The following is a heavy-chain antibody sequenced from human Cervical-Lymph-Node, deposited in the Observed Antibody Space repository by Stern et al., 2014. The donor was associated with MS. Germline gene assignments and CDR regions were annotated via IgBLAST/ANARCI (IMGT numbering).Heavy chain of an antibody. V-gene: IGHV5-51*03. CDR3: ARRGSSTTYYYYGMDV. CDR2: IYPGDSDT. CDR1: GYSFTSYW. J-gene: IGHJ6*02. D-gene: IGHD6-6*01. Sequence: VQLGQSGAEVKKPGESLKISCKGSGYSFTSYWIAWVRQMPGKGLEWMGIIYPGDSDTRYGPSFQGQVTISADKSISTAYLQWSSLKASDTAMYYCARRGSSTTYYYYGMDVWGQGTTVTVSS.